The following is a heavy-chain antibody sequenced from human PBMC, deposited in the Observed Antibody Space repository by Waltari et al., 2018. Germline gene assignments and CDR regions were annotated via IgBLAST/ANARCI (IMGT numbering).Heavy chain of an antibody. V-gene: IGHV4-34*01. J-gene: IGHJ4*02. Sequence: QVQLQQWGAGLLKPSETLSLTCAVYGGSFSGYYWSWIRQPPGKGLEWIGEINHSGSTNYNPSLKSRVTISVDTSKNQFSLKLSSVTAADTAVYYCARGTGYSSSWLDYWGQGTLVTVSS. CDR1: GGSFSGYY. CDR2: INHSGST. D-gene: IGHD6-13*01. CDR3: ARGTGYSSSWLDY.